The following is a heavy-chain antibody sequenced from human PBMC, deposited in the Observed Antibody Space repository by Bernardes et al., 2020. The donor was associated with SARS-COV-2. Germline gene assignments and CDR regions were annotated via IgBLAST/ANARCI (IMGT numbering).Heavy chain of an antibody. J-gene: IGHJ4*01. D-gene: IGHD6-19*01. CDR1: GYTFTSYY. CDR2: INPRGGST. Sequence: ASVKVSCKASGYTFTSYYIHWVRQAPGQGLQWLGIINPRGGSTRYAQKFLGSVTMTRDTSTSTVYLELNSLRSEDTAVHYCARGSDPFIVVAGTDSLDYWGHGSLVTGSA. CDR3: ARGSDPFIVVAGTDSLDY. V-gene: IGHV1-46*01.